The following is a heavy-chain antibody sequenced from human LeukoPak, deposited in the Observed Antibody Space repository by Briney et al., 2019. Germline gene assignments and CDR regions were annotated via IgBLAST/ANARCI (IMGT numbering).Heavy chain of an antibody. CDR3: AKDHCDCRRISCLLHQD. V-gene: IGHV3-23*03. Sequence: SGESLSLSCAPLGVSFRSDSITCVRQPLGKGQGWVSAVSSGGSKTPSADSVEGRFTISRDNSKNTLYLQMNSLRAEDTATYYCAKDHCDCRRISCLLHQDWGQGTLVTVSS. J-gene: IGHJ4*02. CDR1: GVSFRSDS. CDR2: VSSGGSKT. D-gene: IGHD2-2*01.